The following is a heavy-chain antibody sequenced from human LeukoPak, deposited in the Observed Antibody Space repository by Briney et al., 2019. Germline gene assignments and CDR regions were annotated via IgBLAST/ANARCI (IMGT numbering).Heavy chain of an antibody. CDR1: GYSFTSYW. V-gene: IGHV5-51*01. CDR3: ARLSHYYGSGKQGSYY. D-gene: IGHD3-10*01. Sequence: GESLKISCKGSGYSFTSYWIGWVRQMPGKGLEWMGIIYPGDSDARYSPSFQGQVTISADKSISTAHLQWSSLKASDTAMYYCARLSHYYGSGKQGSYYWGQGTLVTVSS. CDR2: IYPGDSDA. J-gene: IGHJ4*02.